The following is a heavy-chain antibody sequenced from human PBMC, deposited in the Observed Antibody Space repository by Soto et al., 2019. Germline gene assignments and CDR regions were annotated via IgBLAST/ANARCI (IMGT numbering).Heavy chain of an antibody. D-gene: IGHD6-6*01. Sequence: GGSLRLSCAASGFTFSSYAMHWVRQAPGRGLEWVAVISYDGSNKYYADSVKGRFTISRDNSKNTLYLQMNSLRAEDTAVYYCARGGYSSSSLNYYRMDVWGQGTTVTVSS. CDR3: ARGGYSSSSLNYYRMDV. CDR2: ISYDGSNK. J-gene: IGHJ6*02. CDR1: GFTFSSYA. V-gene: IGHV3-30-3*01.